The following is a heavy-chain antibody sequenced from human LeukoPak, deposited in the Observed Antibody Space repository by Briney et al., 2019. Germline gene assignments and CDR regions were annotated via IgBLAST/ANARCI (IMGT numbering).Heavy chain of an antibody. J-gene: IGHJ4*02. CDR2: IYYSGST. CDR1: GGSISSSSYY. Sequence: SETLSLTCTVSGGSISSSSYYWGWIRQPPGKGLEWIGSIYYSGSTYHNSSLKSRVTISVDTSKNQFSLKLSSVTAADTAVYYCARQYSSGWLWGQGTLVTVSS. V-gene: IGHV4-39*01. D-gene: IGHD6-19*01. CDR3: ARQYSSGWL.